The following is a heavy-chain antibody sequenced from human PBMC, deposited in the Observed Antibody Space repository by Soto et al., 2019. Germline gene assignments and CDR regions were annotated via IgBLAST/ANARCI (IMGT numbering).Heavy chain of an antibody. J-gene: IGHJ4*02. CDR2: TRNKANSYTT. Sequence: EVQLVESGGGLVQPGGSLRLSCAASGFTFSDHYMDWVRQAPGKGLEWVGRTRNKANSYTTEYAASVKGRFTISRDDSKNSLDLQMNSLKTEDTAVYYCARVTAAAGKGDYGGQGTLVTVSS. CDR1: GFTFSDHY. CDR3: ARVTAAAGKGDY. D-gene: IGHD6-13*01. V-gene: IGHV3-72*01.